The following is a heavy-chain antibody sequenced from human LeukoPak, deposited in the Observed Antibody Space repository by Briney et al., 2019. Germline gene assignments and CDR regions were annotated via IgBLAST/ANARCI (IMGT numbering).Heavy chain of an antibody. V-gene: IGHV3-30*03. Sequence: GGSLRLSCAASGFTFSSYGMHWVRQAPGKGLEWVAVISYDGSNKYYADSVKGRFTISRDNAKNTLYLQMNSLSAEDTAVYYCARELGGYSYGVDYWGQGTLVTVSS. CDR2: ISYDGSNK. J-gene: IGHJ4*02. CDR1: GFTFSSYG. CDR3: ARELGGYSYGVDY. D-gene: IGHD5-18*01.